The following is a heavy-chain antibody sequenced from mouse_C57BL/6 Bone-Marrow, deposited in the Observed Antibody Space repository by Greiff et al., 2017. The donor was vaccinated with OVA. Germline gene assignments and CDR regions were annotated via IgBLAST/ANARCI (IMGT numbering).Heavy chain of an antibody. CDR1: GYTFTSYW. V-gene: IGHV1-59*01. CDR2: IDPSDSYT. J-gene: IGHJ4*01. Sequence: QVQLQQPGAELVRPGTSVQLSCKASGYTFTSYWMHWVKQRPGQGLEWIGVIDPSDSYTNYNQKFKGKATLTVDTSSSTAYMQLSSLTSEDSAVYYCAREGYYYGRNYAMDYWGQGTSVTVSS. CDR3: AREGYYYGRNYAMDY. D-gene: IGHD1-1*01.